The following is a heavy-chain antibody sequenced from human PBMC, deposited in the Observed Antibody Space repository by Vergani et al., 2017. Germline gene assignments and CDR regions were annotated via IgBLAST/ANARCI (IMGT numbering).Heavy chain of an antibody. CDR2: ISAYNGNT. V-gene: IGHV1-18*01. Sequence: QVQLVQSGAEVKKPGASVKVSCKVSGYTFTSYGISWVRQAPGQGLEWMGWISAYNGNTNYAHKLQGRVTITTDTSTSTAYMELRRMRSDDTAVYYCARDRSRGSLFVRSYGMDVWDQGTTITVSS. J-gene: IGHJ6*02. CDR1: GYTFTSYG. CDR3: ARDRSRGSLFVRSYGMDV. D-gene: IGHD3-3*02.